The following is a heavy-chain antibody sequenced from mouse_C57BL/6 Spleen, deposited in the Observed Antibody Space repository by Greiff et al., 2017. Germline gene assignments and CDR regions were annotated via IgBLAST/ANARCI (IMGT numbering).Heavy chain of an antibody. V-gene: IGHV1-69*01. CDR3: VRRARDVGY. CDR2: IDPSDSYT. J-gene: IGHJ2*01. D-gene: IGHD3-1*01. CDR1: GYTFTSYW. Sequence: QVQLKQPGAELVMPGASVKLSCKASGYTFTSYWMHWVKQRPGQGLEWIGEIDPSDSYTNYNQKFKGKSTLTVDKSSSTAYMQLSSLTSEDSAVYYCVRRARDVGYWGQGATLTVSS.